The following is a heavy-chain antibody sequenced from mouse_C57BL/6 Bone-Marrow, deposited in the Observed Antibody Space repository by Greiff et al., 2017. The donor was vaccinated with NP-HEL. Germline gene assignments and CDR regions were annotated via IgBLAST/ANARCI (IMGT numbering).Heavy chain of an antibody. J-gene: IGHJ4*01. Sequence: EVKLMESGGGLVQPGGSLKLSCAASGFTFSDYGMAWVRQAPRKGPEWVAFISNLAYSIYYADTVTGRFTISRENAKNTLYLEMSSLRSEDTAMYYCARRVGPGGAMDYWGQGTSVTVSS. CDR2: ISNLAYSI. CDR1: GFTFSDYG. D-gene: IGHD1-1*02. CDR3: ARRVGPGGAMDY. V-gene: IGHV5-15*01.